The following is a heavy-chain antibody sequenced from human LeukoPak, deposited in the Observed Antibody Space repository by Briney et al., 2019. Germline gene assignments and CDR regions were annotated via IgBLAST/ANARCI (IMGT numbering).Heavy chain of an antibody. CDR2: ISYSGST. V-gene: IGHV4-59*12. Sequence: SETLSLTCTVSGGSISSYYWSWIRQPPGKGLEWIGYISYSGSTYYNPSLKSRVTISVDTSKNQFSLKLSSVTAADTAVYYCAREKQLVESFYYYYYMDVWGKGTTVTVSS. CDR1: GGSISSYY. CDR3: AREKQLVESFYYYYYMDV. D-gene: IGHD6-6*01. J-gene: IGHJ6*03.